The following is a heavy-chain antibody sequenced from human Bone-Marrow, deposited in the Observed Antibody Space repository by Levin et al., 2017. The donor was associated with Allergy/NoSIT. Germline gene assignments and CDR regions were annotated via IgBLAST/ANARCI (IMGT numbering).Heavy chain of an antibody. Sequence: SQTLSLTCTVSGDSISRRQYYWNWIRQRPGEGLEWIGYIFQSGRTDSNPSLKSRVTISVDMSGTQFSLRLTSLTAADTAVYYCARGYGILPRVGWFDSWGQGTLVTVSS. V-gene: IGHV4-31*03. CDR2: IFQSGRT. D-gene: IGHD3-16*01. CDR3: ARGYGILPRVGWFDS. CDR1: GDSISRRQYY. J-gene: IGHJ5*01.